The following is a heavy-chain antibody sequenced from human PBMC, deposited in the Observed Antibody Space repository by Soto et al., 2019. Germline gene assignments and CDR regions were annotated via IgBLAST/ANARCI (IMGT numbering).Heavy chain of an antibody. CDR1: GFTFSNYA. J-gene: IGHJ4*02. Sequence: VQLVESGGGLVQPGGSLRLSCTASGFTFSNYAMNWVRQAPGKGLEWVSTFSSGGGGTYYADSVKGRFTISRDNSKNTLSLQRNSLRAEDTAVYYFTKANRYCIGATCFTFDYWGLGTLVTVSS. V-gene: IGHV3-23*04. D-gene: IGHD2-15*01. CDR2: FSSGGGGT. CDR3: TKANRYCIGATCFTFDY.